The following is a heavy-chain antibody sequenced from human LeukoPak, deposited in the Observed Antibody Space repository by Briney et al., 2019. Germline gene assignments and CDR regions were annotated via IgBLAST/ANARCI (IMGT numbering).Heavy chain of an antibody. Sequence: GGSLRLSCAASGFTFSSYSMNWVRQAPGKGLEWVSYISSSSSTIYYADSVKGRFTISRDNAKNSLYLQMNSLRAEDTAVYYCARDHYCSGGSCHPQEDDAFDIWGQGTMVTVSS. J-gene: IGHJ3*02. CDR2: ISSSSSTI. CDR3: ARDHYCSGGSCHPQEDDAFDI. V-gene: IGHV3-48*04. D-gene: IGHD2-15*01. CDR1: GFTFSSYS.